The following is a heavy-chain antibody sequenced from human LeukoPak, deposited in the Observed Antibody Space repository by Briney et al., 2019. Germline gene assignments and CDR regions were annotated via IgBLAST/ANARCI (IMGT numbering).Heavy chain of an antibody. CDR1: GYNFTSYA. V-gene: IGHV7-4-1*02. J-gene: IGHJ4*02. Sequence: ASVKVSCKASGYNFTSYAMNWVRQAPGQGLEWMGWIGTNTGNPTYAQGFTGRFVFSLDTSVSTAYLQISSLKAEDTAVYYCAREVAPGGFDYWGQGTLVTVSS. CDR2: IGTNTGNP. D-gene: IGHD4-23*01. CDR3: AREVAPGGFDY.